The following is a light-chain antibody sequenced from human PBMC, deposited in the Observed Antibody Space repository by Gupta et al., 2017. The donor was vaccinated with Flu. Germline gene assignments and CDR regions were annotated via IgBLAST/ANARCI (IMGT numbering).Light chain of an antibody. CDR2: ENN. CDR3: GTWDSSLSAGV. CDR1: SSNIGKNY. V-gene: IGLV1-51*02. J-gene: IGLJ3*02. Sequence: HSLFTQPRPVSAAPGQTSPVSCSGSSSNIGKNYVSCYQQLPATAPKLLIYENNKRPSVIPHRLSGSTSGTSATLGITGLQSGEDADYYCGTWDSSLSAGVFGGGTKLTVL.